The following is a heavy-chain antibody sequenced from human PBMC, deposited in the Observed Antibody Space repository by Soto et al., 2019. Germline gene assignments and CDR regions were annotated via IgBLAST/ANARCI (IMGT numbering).Heavy chain of an antibody. V-gene: IGHV3-73*01. J-gene: IGHJ5*02. CDR1: GFAFSGSA. CDR3: TRDLFSYDYSGILWFDP. D-gene: IGHD3-16*01. CDR2: IRSKGHNYAT. Sequence: GGSLRLSCAASGFAFSGSAMYWVRQASGKGPEWVGRIRSKGHNYATEYAASVKGRFTISRDDSKNTAYLQMNSLQTEDTAVYYCTRDLFSYDYSGILWFDPWGQGTLVTSPQ.